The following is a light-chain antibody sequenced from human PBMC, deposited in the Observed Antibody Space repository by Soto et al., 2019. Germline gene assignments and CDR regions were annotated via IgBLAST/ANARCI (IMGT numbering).Light chain of an antibody. CDR3: QQYITVPHT. CDR1: QSIDRR. V-gene: IGKV1-5*01. Sequence: DIQMTQSPSTLSASVRDSVTITCRVSQSIDRRLAWYQKKPGKAPNLVIYDASTLENGDPSRFSGSGSGTEFTLTISSLQPDDSATYYCQQYITVPHTFGLGTTLQIK. J-gene: IGKJ2*01. CDR2: DAS.